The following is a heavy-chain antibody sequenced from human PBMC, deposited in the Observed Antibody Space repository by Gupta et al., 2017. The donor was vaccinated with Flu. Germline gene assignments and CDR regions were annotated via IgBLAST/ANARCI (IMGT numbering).Heavy chain of an antibody. CDR1: VFTFSRSW. J-gene: IGHJ4*01. V-gene: IGHV3-7*01. Sequence: EVQLVESGGGLVQPGGSLRLSCAASVFTFSRSWMTWVRQAPGKGLEWVANINEDGSTRNYVDSVKGRFTISRDNAKNSLFLQMHSLRAEDTAIYYCARVRAYNCFDYWGHGTLVAVYS. D-gene: IGHD4-4*01. CDR2: INEDGSTR. CDR3: ARVRAYNCFDY.